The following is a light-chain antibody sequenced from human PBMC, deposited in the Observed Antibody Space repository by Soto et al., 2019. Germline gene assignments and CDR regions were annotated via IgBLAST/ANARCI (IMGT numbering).Light chain of an antibody. CDR1: QAVSNKY. CDR2: GAS. Sequence: VVLTQSPDTLSFSPGERAPLSCRASQAVSNKYLTWYQQKPGQPPRLLTSGASSRATGVPDRFSGSGSGTVFTLTISRLEPEDFAMYYCQHYGASRWTFGQGTKVDIK. V-gene: IGKV3-20*01. J-gene: IGKJ1*01. CDR3: QHYGASRWT.